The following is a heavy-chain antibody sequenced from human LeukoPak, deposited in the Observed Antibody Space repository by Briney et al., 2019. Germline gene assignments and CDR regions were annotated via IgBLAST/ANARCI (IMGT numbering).Heavy chain of an antibody. CDR2: IIPIFGTA. CDR3: AREGYCSSSSCLYYYYGMDV. Sequence: SVKVSCKASGGTFSSYAISWVRQAPGQGLEWMGGIIPIFGTANYAQKFQGRVTITADESTSTAYMELSSLRSEDTAVYYCAREGYCSSSSCLYYYYGMDVWGQGTTVTVSS. D-gene: IGHD2-2*01. V-gene: IGHV1-69*13. J-gene: IGHJ6*02. CDR1: GGTFSSYA.